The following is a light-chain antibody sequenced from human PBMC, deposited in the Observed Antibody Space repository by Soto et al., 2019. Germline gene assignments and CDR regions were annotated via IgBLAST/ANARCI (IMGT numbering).Light chain of an antibody. CDR2: AAS. CDR1: QSISSY. Sequence: DIQMTQSPSTLSGSVGDRVAITCRASQSISSYLNWYQQKPGKAPKLLIYAASSLQSGVPSRFSGSGSGTDFTLTISSLQPEDFATYYCQQSYSTFWTFGQGTKVDIK. J-gene: IGKJ1*01. V-gene: IGKV1-39*01. CDR3: QQSYSTFWT.